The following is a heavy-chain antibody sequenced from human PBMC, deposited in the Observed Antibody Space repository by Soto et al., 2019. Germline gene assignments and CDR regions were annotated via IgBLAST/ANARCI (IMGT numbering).Heavy chain of an antibody. CDR1: GGSISSYY. V-gene: IGHV4-59*01. D-gene: IGHD2-15*01. J-gene: IGHJ4*02. CDR3: ARDLCSGGSCYFDY. CDR2: IYYSGST. Sequence: TSETLSLTCTVSGGSISSYYWSWIRQPPGKGLEWIGYIYYSGSTNYNPSLKSRVTISVDTSKNQFSLKLSSVTAADTAVYYCARDLCSGGSCYFDYWGQGTLVTVSS.